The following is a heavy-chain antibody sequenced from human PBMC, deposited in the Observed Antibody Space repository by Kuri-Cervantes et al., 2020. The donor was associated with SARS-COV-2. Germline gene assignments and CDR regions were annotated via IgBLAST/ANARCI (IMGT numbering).Heavy chain of an antibody. D-gene: IGHD3-3*01. CDR3: AKADDFWSGVFDY. V-gene: IGHV3-9*03. CDR2: ISWNSGSI. Sequence: SLKISCAASGFILDDYAMHWVRQAPGKGLEWVSGISWNSGSIGYADSVKGRFTISRDNAKNSLYLQMNSLRAEDMALYYCAKADDFWSGVFDYWGQGTLVTVSS. J-gene: IGHJ4*02. CDR1: GFILDDYA.